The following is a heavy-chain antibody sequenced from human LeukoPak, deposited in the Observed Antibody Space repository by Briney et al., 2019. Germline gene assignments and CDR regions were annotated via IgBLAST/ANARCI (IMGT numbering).Heavy chain of an antibody. CDR2: IKQDGSEK. J-gene: IGHJ4*02. CDR1: GLTFSSYW. Sequence: GGSLRLSCAASGLTFSSYWMSWVRQAPGKGLEWVANIKQDGSEKYYVDSVKGRFTISRDNAKNSLYLQMNSLRAEDSAVYYCARDLGPSYDSSDYSSYWGQGTLVTVSS. D-gene: IGHD3-22*01. CDR3: ARDLGPSYDSSDYSSY. V-gene: IGHV3-7*01.